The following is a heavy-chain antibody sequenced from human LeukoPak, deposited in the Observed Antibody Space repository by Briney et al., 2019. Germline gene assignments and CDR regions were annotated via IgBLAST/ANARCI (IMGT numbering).Heavy chain of an antibody. V-gene: IGHV3-48*03. Sequence: GRSLRLSCAASGFTFSSYEMNWVRQAPGKGLEWVSYISSSGSTIYYADSVKGRFTISRDNTKNSLYLQMNSLRAEDTAVYYCAELGITMIGGVWGKGTTVTISS. CDR2: ISSSGSTI. CDR1: GFTFSSYE. D-gene: IGHD3-10*02. J-gene: IGHJ6*04. CDR3: AELGITMIGGV.